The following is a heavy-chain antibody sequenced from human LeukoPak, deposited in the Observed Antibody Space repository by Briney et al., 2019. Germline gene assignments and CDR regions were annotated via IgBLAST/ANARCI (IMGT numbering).Heavy chain of an antibody. D-gene: IGHD6-13*01. CDR3: ARESSFHSSSSFIDY. V-gene: IGHV1-18*01. Sequence: ASVKVSCKASGYTFTSYGISWVRPAPGQGLEWMGWISAYNGNTNYAQKLQGRVTMTTDTSTSTAYMELRSLRSDDTAVYYCARESSFHSSSSFIDYWGQGTLVTVSS. CDR1: GYTFTSYG. CDR2: ISAYNGNT. J-gene: IGHJ4*02.